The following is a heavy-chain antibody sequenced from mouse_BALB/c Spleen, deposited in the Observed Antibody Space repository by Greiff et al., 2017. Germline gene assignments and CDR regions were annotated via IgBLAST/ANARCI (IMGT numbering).Heavy chain of an antibody. CDR2: IDPANGNT. CDR1: GFNIKDTY. J-gene: IGHJ3*01. V-gene: IGHV14-3*02. Sequence: VQLKESGAELVKPGASVKLSCTASGFNIKDTYMHWVKQRPEQGLEWIGRIDPANGNTKYDPKFQGKATITADTSSNTAYLQLSSLTSEDTAVYYCASVRGFAYWGQGTLVTVSA. CDR3: ASVRGFAY.